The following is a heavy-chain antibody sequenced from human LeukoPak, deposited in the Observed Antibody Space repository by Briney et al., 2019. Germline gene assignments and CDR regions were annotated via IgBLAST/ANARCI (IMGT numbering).Heavy chain of an antibody. J-gene: IGHJ6*02. CDR3: ARPRADYVWGSRASDV. CDR2: VYEDASEK. Sequence: PGGSLRLSCAASGFTFRTYWMSWVRQAPGKGVQWVANVYEDASEKYYVDSVEGRFTISRDNAKNSLYLQMNSLRAEDTAVYYCARPRADYVWGSRASDVWGQGTTVTVSS. D-gene: IGHD3-16*01. CDR1: GFTFRTYW. V-gene: IGHV3-7*05.